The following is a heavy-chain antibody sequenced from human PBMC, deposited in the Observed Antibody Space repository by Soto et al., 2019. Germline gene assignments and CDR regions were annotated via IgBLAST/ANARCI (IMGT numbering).Heavy chain of an antibody. CDR3: AKLGPFGVVIAYYFDF. J-gene: IGHJ4*02. CDR1: GGTFSSYA. CDR2: IIPIFGTA. Sequence: ASVKVSCKASGGTFSSYAISWVRQAPGQGLEWMGGIIPIFGTANYAQKFQGRVTITADNSKSTVYLQMNSLRAEDTAVYYCAKLGPFGVVIAYYFDFWGQGALVTVSS. V-gene: IGHV1-69*06. D-gene: IGHD3-3*01.